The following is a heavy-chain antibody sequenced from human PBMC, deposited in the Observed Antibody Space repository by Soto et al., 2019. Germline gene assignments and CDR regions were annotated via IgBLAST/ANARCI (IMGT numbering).Heavy chain of an antibody. Sequence: GGSLRLSCAASGFTFSDHYMAWFRQTPERGLEWLAYISHRSLTIYHARSVKDRFTISRDDATDSLYLQMNSLRVEDTAVYFCARGGGSSPFDYWGQGTVVPVSS. CDR3: ARGGGSSPFDY. CDR2: ISHRSLTI. D-gene: IGHD6-6*01. J-gene: IGHJ4*02. V-gene: IGHV3-11*01. CDR1: GFTFSDHY.